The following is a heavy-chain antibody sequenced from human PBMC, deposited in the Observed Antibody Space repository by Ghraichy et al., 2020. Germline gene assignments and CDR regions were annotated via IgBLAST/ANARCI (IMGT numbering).Heavy chain of an antibody. D-gene: IGHD5-24*01. CDR3: ARRPVESYFDY. Sequence: ETLSLTCTVSGGSISSSSYHWGWIRQPPGKGLEWIGSIFYSGSTYYNPSLKSRVTISVDTSKNQFSLKLSSVTAADTAVYYCARRPVESYFDYWGQGTLVTVSS. J-gene: IGHJ4*02. CDR1: GGSISSSSYH. CDR2: IFYSGST. V-gene: IGHV4-39*01.